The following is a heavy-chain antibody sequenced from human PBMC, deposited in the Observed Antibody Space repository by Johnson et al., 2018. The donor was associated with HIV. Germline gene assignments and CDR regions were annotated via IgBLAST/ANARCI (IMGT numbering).Heavy chain of an antibody. CDR1: GFIFDDYG. CDR3: AGVPIFGVVIDHDAFDI. D-gene: IGHD3-3*01. V-gene: IGHV3-20*01. J-gene: IGHJ3*02. Sequence: VQLLESGGGVARPGGSLRLSCVASGFIFDDYGMSWVRQAPGKGLEWVSGINWNGGSIHYADSVKGRFTISRDNAKKSLYLQMNSLRAEDTALYHCAGVPIFGVVIDHDAFDIWGQGAMVTVSS. CDR2: INWNGGSI.